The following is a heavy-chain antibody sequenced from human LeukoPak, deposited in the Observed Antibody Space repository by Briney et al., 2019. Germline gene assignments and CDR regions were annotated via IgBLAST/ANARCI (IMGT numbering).Heavy chain of an antibody. D-gene: IGHD3-9*01. CDR1: GFTFSSYG. V-gene: IGHV3-30*02. J-gene: IGHJ4*02. CDR2: IRYDGSNK. CDR3: ATRRLRYFDWSLVGY. Sequence: AGTLTLTCTASGFTFSSYGMHWVRQAPGQGLEWVAFIRYDGSNKYYADSVKGRFTISRDNSKNTLYLQMNSLRAEDPAVYYCATRRLRYFDWSLVGYWGQGTLVTVSS.